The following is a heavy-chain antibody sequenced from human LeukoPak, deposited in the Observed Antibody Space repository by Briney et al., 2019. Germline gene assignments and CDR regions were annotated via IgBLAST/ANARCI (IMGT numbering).Heavy chain of an antibody. CDR3: ARQGMVYAIGGSWFDP. J-gene: IGHJ5*02. CDR2: IYPGDSDT. CDR1: GYSFTSYW. V-gene: IGHV5-51*01. D-gene: IGHD2-8*01. Sequence: PGESLKISCKGSGYSFTSYWIGCVRQMPRKGLEWMGIIYPGDSDTRYSPSFQGQVTISADKSISTAYLQWSSLKASDTAMYYCARQGMVYAIGGSWFDPWGQGTLVTVSS.